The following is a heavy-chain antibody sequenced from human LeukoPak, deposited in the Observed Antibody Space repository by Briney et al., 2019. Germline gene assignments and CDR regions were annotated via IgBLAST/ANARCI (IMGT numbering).Heavy chain of an antibody. CDR1: GFTFSSYG. J-gene: IGHJ4*02. V-gene: IGHV3-30*02. CDR2: IRCDGSNK. Sequence: GGSLRLSCAASGFTFSSYGMHWVRQAPGKGLEWVAFIRCDGSNKYYADSVKGRFTISRDNSKNTLYLQMNSLRAEDTAVYYCASMIPGLGYWGQGTLVTVSS. CDR3: ASMIPGLGY. D-gene: IGHD2-2*01.